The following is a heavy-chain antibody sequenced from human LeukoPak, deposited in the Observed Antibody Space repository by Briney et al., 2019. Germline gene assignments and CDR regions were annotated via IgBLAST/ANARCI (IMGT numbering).Heavy chain of an antibody. CDR3: ARDREAARGYSYGSGNGDYFDY. CDR1: GFTFSDYY. Sequence: GGSLRLSCAASGFTFSDYYMSRIRQAPGKGLEWVSYISSSGSTIYYADSVKGRFTISRDNAKNSLYLQMNSLRAEDTAVYYCARDREAARGYSYGSGNGDYFDYWGQGTLVTVSS. D-gene: IGHD5-18*01. J-gene: IGHJ4*02. CDR2: ISSSGSTI. V-gene: IGHV3-11*01.